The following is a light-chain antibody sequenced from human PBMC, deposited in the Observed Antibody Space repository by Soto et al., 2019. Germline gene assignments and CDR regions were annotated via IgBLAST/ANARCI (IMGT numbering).Light chain of an antibody. V-gene: IGLV1-44*01. CDR3: ASWDDSLDGRL. CDR1: ISNIGSNP. Sequence: QAVVTQPPSVSGTPGQRVTISCSGTISNIGSNPVSWYQQVPGTSPKLLISNTDQRPLGVPDRFSASKSVTSASLASSGLQSEDESDYYCASWDDSLDGRLFGGGTKLTVL. CDR2: NTD. J-gene: IGLJ3*02.